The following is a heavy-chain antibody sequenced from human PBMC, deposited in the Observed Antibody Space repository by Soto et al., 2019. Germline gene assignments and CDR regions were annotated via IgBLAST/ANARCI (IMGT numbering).Heavy chain of an antibody. D-gene: IGHD1-7*01. CDR2: IYHSGYT. J-gene: IGHJ5*02. V-gene: IGHV4-38-2*02. CDR3: AREGRELRGGADWFDP. Sequence: PSETLSLTCAVSGYSISSTYYWGWIRQPPGKGLEWIGSIYHSGYTYYNPSLKSRVTISVDTSKNHVSLTLRSVTAADTAVYYSAREGRELRGGADWFDPWGQGALVTVSS. CDR1: GYSISSTYY.